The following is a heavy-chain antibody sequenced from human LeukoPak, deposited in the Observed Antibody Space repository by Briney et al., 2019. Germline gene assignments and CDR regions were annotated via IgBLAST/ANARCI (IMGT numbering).Heavy chain of an antibody. J-gene: IGHJ4*02. V-gene: IGHV3-23*01. CDR1: GFTFSSYG. CDR3: ARDNQWLVRGYYFDY. CDR2: ISGSGTNT. D-gene: IGHD6-19*01. Sequence: QPGGTLRLSCAASGFTFSSYGMNWVRQAPGKGLEWVSTISGSGTNTFYADSVKGRFTISRDNSKNTLYLQMNSLRAEDTAVYYCARDNQWLVRGYYFDYWGQGTLVTVSS.